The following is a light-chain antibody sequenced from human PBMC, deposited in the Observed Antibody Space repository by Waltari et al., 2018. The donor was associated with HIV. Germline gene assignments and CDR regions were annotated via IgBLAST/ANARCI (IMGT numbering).Light chain of an antibody. Sequence: QSVLTQPPSASGTPGQRVTISFSGSSPNLGHNAANWYPQLPGTAPNLLISSNNQRPSGVPDRFSGSKSGTSASLAISGLQSEDEADYYCAAWDDSLNGVVFGGGTKLTVL. CDR1: SPNLGHNA. V-gene: IGLV1-44*01. J-gene: IGLJ2*01. CDR3: AAWDDSLNGVV. CDR2: SNN.